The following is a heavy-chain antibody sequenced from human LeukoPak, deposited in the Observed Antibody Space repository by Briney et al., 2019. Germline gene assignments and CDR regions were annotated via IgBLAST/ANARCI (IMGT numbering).Heavy chain of an antibody. V-gene: IGHV4-38-2*02. CDR2: IYYSGST. CDR1: GYSINSGYY. J-gene: IGHJ4*02. D-gene: IGHD2-8*01. Sequence: PSETLSLTCTVSGYSINSGYYWSWIRQPPGKRLEWIGSIYYSGSTYSNPTLKSRVTISVDTSKNQFSLKLSSVTAADTAVYYCARVLNAGYFDYWGQGTLVTVSS. CDR3: ARVLNAGYFDY.